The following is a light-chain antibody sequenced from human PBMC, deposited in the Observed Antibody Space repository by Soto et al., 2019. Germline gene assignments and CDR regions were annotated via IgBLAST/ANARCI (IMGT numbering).Light chain of an antibody. CDR2: GAS. CDR1: QSISGNY. Sequence: ELVLTQSPGSLSLSPGERATLSCWASQSISGNYLAWYQQKPGQAPRPLIYGASNRATGIPDRFRGSGSGTDFSLTISRLEPEDFAVYYCQQYGRSAIFTLGPGTTVEVK. CDR3: QQYGRSAIFT. J-gene: IGKJ3*01. V-gene: IGKV3-20*01.